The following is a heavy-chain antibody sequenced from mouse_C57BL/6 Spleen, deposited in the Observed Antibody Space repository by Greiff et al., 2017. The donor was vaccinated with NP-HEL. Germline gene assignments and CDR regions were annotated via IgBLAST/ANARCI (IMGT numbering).Heavy chain of an antibody. Sequence: EVQGVESGGDLVKPGGSLKLSCAASGFTFSSYGMSWVRQTPDKRLEWVATISSGGSYTYYPDSVKGRFTISRDNAKNTLYLQMSSLKSEDTAMYYCASPSGYWGQGTTLTVSS. CDR3: ASPSGY. CDR2: ISSGGSYT. J-gene: IGHJ2*01. V-gene: IGHV5-6*01. CDR1: GFTFSSYG.